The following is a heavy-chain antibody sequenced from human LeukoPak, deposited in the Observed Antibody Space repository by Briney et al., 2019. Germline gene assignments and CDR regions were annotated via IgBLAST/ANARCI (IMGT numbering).Heavy chain of an antibody. Sequence: AETLSLTCAVSGGSISTYYWSWIRQPPGKGLEWIGYIYYSGINNYNPTLKRRATISADTAKNQFSLKLNSVTAADTGIYYCAKRRSNTWSDFDYCGQGTLVTVSS. CDR3: AKRRSNTWSDFDY. CDR2: IYYSGIN. J-gene: IGHJ4*02. V-gene: IGHV4-59*08. D-gene: IGHD6-13*01. CDR1: GGSISTYY.